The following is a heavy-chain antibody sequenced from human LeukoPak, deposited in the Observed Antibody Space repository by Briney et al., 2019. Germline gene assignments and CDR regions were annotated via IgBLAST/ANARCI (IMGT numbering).Heavy chain of an antibody. Sequence: GGPLGLSCAASGFTFSSYGMHWVRQAPGKGLEWVAVIWYDGSNKYYADSVKGRFTISRDNSKNTLYLQMNSLRAEDTAVYYCAKDYCTNGVCYTLDYWGQGTLVTVSS. CDR2: IWYDGSNK. CDR1: GFTFSSYG. CDR3: AKDYCTNGVCYTLDY. J-gene: IGHJ4*02. V-gene: IGHV3-33*06. D-gene: IGHD2-8*01.